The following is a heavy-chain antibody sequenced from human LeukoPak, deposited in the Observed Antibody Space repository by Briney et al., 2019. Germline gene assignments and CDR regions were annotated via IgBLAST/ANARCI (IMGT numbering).Heavy chain of an antibody. J-gene: IGHJ6*02. CDR2: IYHSGST. CDR3: ARHPLVAPAAIYLPYYYYGMDV. Sequence: PSETLSLTCAVSGGSISSGGYSWSWIRQPPGKGLEWIGYIYHSGSTYYNPSLKSRVTISVDRSKNQFSLKLSSVTAADTAVYYCARHPLVAPAAIYLPYYYYGMDVWGQGTTVTVSS. D-gene: IGHD2-2*01. CDR1: GGSISSGGYS. V-gene: IGHV4-30-2*01.